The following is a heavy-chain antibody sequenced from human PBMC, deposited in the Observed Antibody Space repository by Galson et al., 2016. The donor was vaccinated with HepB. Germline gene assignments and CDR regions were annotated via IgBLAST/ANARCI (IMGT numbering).Heavy chain of an antibody. CDR1: GGTFSNYG. J-gene: IGHJ5*02. D-gene: IGHD3-16*01. V-gene: IGHV1-69*13. CDR2: ITPIFGTA. CDR3: ARASGYHYVSWFDP. Sequence: SVKVSCKASGGTFSNYGITWVRQAPGQGLEWMGRITPIFGTANYAQKFQGRVTITADESTSTVYMELSSLRSEDTAVYYCARASGYHYVSWFDPWGQGTLVTVSS.